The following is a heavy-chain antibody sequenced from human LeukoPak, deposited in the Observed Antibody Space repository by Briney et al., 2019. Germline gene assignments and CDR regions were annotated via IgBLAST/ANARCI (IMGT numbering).Heavy chain of an antibody. V-gene: IGHV3-23*01. CDR1: GFTLRSYA. CDR2: LTGSGGNT. D-gene: IGHD1-26*01. CDR3: VRGGFANRGSGSPPRAVGDY. Sequence: GGSLRLSCAASGFTLRSYAMSWVRQAPGKGLEWVSGLTGSGGNTYYADSVKGRFTISRDNSKNTLSLQMNSLRAEDAAVYFCVRGGFANRGSGSPPRAVGDYWGQGSQVTVSS. J-gene: IGHJ4*02.